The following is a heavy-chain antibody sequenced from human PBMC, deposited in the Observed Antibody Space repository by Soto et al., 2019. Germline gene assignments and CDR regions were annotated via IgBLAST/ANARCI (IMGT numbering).Heavy chain of an antibody. CDR3: AREVVEAGNEYYFDY. D-gene: IGHD1-26*01. CDR1: GFTFSSYG. Sequence: QVQLVESGGGVVQPGRSLRLSCAASGFTFSSYGMHWVRQAPGKGLEWVAVIWYDGSNKYYADSVKGRFTISRDNSKNTLYLQMNSLRAEDTAVYYCAREVVEAGNEYYFDYWGQGTLVTVSS. J-gene: IGHJ4*02. CDR2: IWYDGSNK. V-gene: IGHV3-33*01.